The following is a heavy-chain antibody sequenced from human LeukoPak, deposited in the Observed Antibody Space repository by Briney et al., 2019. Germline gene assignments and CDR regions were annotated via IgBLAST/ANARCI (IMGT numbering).Heavy chain of an antibody. D-gene: IGHD3-9*01. J-gene: IGHJ4*02. Sequence: SETLSLTCTVSGDSISSYYWSWIRQPPGKGLEWIGYIYYSGSTNYNPSLKSRVTISVDTSKNQFSLKLSSVTAADTAVYYCARGDYDILTGYFDYWGQGTLVTVSS. CDR3: ARGDYDILTGYFDY. V-gene: IGHV4-59*01. CDR2: IYYSGST. CDR1: GDSISSYY.